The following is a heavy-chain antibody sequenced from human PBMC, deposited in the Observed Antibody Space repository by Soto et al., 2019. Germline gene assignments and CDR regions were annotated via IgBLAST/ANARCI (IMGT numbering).Heavy chain of an antibody. V-gene: IGHV3-23*01. CDR2: ITGRGDST. D-gene: IGHD1-26*01. J-gene: IGHJ4*02. Sequence: GGSLRLSCAASRFTFSSYAMSWVRQAPGKGLEWVSTITGRGDSTFYADSVKGRFTISRDNSRNTVYLQMNSLRAEDTAVYYCAKARGYSGSYNFDYWGQGTLVTVSS. CDR1: RFTFSSYA. CDR3: AKARGYSGSYNFDY.